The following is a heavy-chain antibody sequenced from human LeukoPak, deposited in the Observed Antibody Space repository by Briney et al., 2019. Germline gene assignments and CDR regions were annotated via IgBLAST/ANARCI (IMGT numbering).Heavy chain of an antibody. J-gene: IGHJ3*02. V-gene: IGHV1-2*02. CDR3: ATDSYGLTDDAFDI. Sequence: ASVKVSCKASGYTFTGYYMHWVRQAPGQGLEWMGWINPNSGGTNYAQKFQGRVTMTRDTSISTAYMELRSLRSDDTAVYYCATDSYGLTDDAFDIWGQGTMVTVSS. CDR2: INPNSGGT. D-gene: IGHD5-18*01. CDR1: GYTFTGYY.